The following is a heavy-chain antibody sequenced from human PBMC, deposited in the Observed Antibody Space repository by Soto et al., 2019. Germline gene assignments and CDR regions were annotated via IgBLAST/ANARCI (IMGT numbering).Heavy chain of an antibody. J-gene: IGHJ4*02. CDR3: VMSDDVINHEGPISFY. CDR1: GGTFSSYT. CDR2: IIPIIGKA. V-gene: IGHV1-69*02. Sequence: QVQLVQSGAEVKKPGSSVKVSCKASGGTFSSYTFIWVRQAPGQGLEWMGRIIPIIGKATSAQNFQGRVTINASKSTSTANVELSSLRSEDTAVYYFVMSDDVINHEGPISFYWGQGTLVTVSS. D-gene: IGHD3-16*01.